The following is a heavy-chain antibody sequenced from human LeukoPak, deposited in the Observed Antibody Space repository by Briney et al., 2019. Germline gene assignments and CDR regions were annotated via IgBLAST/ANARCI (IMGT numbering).Heavy chain of an antibody. CDR3: ARVREGRDGYNFDY. J-gene: IGHJ4*02. Sequence: SETLSLTCTVSGGSISSGGYYWSWIRQPPGKGLEWIGYIYYTGGTNYDPSLKSRVTMSVVTSKNRFSLKLSSVTAADTAVYYCARVREGRDGYNFDYWGQGTLVTVSS. CDR2: IYYTGGT. CDR1: GGSISSGGYY. V-gene: IGHV4-61*08. D-gene: IGHD5-24*01.